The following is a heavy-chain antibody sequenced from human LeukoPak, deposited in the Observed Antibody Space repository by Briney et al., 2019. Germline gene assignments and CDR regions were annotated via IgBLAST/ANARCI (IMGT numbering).Heavy chain of an antibody. V-gene: IGHV4-34*01. CDR3: ARLYYDSSGYYYYFDY. J-gene: IGHJ4*02. CDR1: GGSFSGYY. Sequence: SETLSLTCAVYGGSFSGYYWSWIRQPPGKGLEWIGEINHSGSTNYNPSLKSRVTISVDTSKNQFSLKLSSVTAADTAVYYCARLYYDSSGYYYYFDYWGQGTLVTVSS. CDR2: INHSGST. D-gene: IGHD3-22*01.